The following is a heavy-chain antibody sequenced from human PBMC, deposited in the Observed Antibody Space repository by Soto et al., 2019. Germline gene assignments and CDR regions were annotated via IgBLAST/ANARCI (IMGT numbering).Heavy chain of an antibody. CDR1: GGSFSGYY. J-gene: IGHJ4*02. CDR3: SSRYYDFWSGYYYFDY. D-gene: IGHD3-3*01. CDR2: INHSGST. V-gene: IGHV4-34*01. Sequence: SETLSLTCAVYGGSFSGYYWSWIRQPPGKGLEWIGEINHSGSTNYNPSLKSRVTISVETSKNQFSLKLSSVTAADTAVYYCSSRYYDFWSGYYYFDYWGQGTLVTVSS.